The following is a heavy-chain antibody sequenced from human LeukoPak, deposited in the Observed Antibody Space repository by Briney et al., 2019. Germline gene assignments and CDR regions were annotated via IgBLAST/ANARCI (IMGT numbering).Heavy chain of an antibody. CDR1: GSTFSSSA. CDR2: IRIQANSYAK. Sequence: GGSLRLSCAASGSTFSSSAMHWVRQASGKGMEWVGRIRIQANSYAKVYAASVEGSFTISRDDSKHTAYLQMNSLKTEDTAVYYCTSCYARPDHWGRGTLVTVSS. D-gene: IGHD2-2*01. J-gene: IGHJ4*02. CDR3: TSCYARPDH. V-gene: IGHV3-73*01.